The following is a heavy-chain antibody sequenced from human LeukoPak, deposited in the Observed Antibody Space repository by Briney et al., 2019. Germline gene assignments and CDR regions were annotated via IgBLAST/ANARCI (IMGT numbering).Heavy chain of an antibody. Sequence: ASVTVSSVASAGTFIRYALSWVRQALGQGVGWMGRIIPIFGTANYVQKLQGRVSITADKSTSTAYMELSSLRSEDTALYYRAREIDYDFWSGYYGSGCTSPTYYYYMDVWGKGTTVTVSS. V-gene: IGHV1-69*06. CDR2: IIPIFGTA. CDR1: AGTFIRYA. J-gene: IGHJ6*03. CDR3: AREIDYDFWSGYYGSGCTSPTYYYYMDV. D-gene: IGHD3-3*01.